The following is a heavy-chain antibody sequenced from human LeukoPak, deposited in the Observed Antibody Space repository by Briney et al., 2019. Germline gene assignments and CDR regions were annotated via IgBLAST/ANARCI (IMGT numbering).Heavy chain of an antibody. D-gene: IGHD4-11*01. CDR1: GFTFSSYA. J-gene: IGHJ4*02. V-gene: IGHV3-30-3*01. CDR2: ISYDGSNK. CDR3: ASGSYCNYDFDY. Sequence: GGSLRISCAASGFTFSSYAMHWVRQAPGKGLEWVAVISYDGSNKYYADSVKGRFTISRDNSKNTLYLQMNSLRAEDTAVYYCASGSYCNYDFDYWGQGTLVTVSS.